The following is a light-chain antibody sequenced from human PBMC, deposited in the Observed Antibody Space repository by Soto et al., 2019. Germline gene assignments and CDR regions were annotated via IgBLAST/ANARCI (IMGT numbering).Light chain of an antibody. CDR3: SSFAGGGNPVL. CDR2: EVT. V-gene: IGLV2-8*01. CDR1: SSDVGGYNY. Sequence: QSALTQPPSASGSLGQSVTISCTGTSSDVGGYNYVSWHQQHPGKAPKVMIYEVTKRPPGVPDHYAGSKSGNTASLTVSGFQVEDEADYYCSSFAGGGNPVLLGGGTKLTVL. J-gene: IGLJ2*01.